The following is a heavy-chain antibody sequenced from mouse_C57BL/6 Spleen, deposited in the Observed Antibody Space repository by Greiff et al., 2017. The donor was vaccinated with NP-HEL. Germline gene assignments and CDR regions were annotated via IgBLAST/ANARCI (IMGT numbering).Heavy chain of an antibody. CDR1: GFTFSNYW. V-gene: IGHV6-3*01. CDR2: IRLKSDNYAT. J-gene: IGHJ3*01. CDR3: TVDYGSSSWFAY. Sequence: EVKLVESGGGLVQPGGSMKLSCVASGFTFSNYWMNWVRQSPEKGLEWVAQIRLKSDNYATHYAESVKGRFTISRDDSKSSVYLQMNNLRAEDTGIYYCTVDYGSSSWFAYWGQGTLVTVSA. D-gene: IGHD1-1*01.